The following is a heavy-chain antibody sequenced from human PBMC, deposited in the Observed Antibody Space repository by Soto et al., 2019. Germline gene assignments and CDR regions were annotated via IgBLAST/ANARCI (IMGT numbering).Heavy chain of an antibody. D-gene: IGHD6-13*01. CDR2: FSGSGGST. CDR1: GFTFSTYA. V-gene: IGHV3-23*01. CDR3: AKAGGSSWYNAFDF. J-gene: IGHJ3*01. Sequence: GGSLRLSCAGSGFTFSTYAMSWVRQAPGKGLEWVSGFSGSGGSTYSADSVKGRFTISRDNSKNTLYLEMNSLRAEDTAVYYCAKAGGSSWYNAFDFWGQGTMVTVSS.